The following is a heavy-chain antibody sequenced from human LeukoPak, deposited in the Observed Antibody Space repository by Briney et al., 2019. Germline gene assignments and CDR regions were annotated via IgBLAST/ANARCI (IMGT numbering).Heavy chain of an antibody. CDR1: GFTFSSYA. Sequence: GGSLRLSCAASGFTFSSYAMHWVRQAPGKGLEWVAVISYDGSNKYDADSVKGRFTISRDNSKNTLYLQMNSLRAEDTAVYYCARENSGLDYWGQGTLVTVSS. CDR3: ARENSGLDY. D-gene: IGHD5/OR15-5a*01. CDR2: ISYDGSNK. J-gene: IGHJ4*02. V-gene: IGHV3-30-3*01.